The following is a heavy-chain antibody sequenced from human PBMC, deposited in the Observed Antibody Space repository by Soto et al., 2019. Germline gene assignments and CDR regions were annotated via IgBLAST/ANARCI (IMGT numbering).Heavy chain of an antibody. CDR1: GGTFSSYA. Sequence: SSVKVSCKASGGTFSSYAISWVRQAPGQGLEWMGGIIPIFGTANYAQKFQGRVTITADESTSTAYMERSSLRSEETAVYYCARGYCSGGSCWAEAFDSWGQGKMVTVS. V-gene: IGHV1-69*13. D-gene: IGHD2-15*01. J-gene: IGHJ3*02. CDR3: ARGYCSGGSCWAEAFDS. CDR2: IIPIFGTA.